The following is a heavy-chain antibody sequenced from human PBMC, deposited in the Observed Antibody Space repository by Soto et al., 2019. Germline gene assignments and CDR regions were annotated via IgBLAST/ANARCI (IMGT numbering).Heavy chain of an antibody. CDR2: IFYSGST. Sequence: SETLSLTCTVSGGSISSSSYYWGWIRQPPGKGLEWIGSIFYSGSTYYNPSLKSQVTISVDTSKNQFSLKLSSVTAADTAVYYCARQERTGTTASFDYWGQGTLVTVSS. V-gene: IGHV4-39*01. CDR1: GGSISSSSYY. D-gene: IGHD1-7*01. J-gene: IGHJ4*02. CDR3: ARQERTGTTASFDY.